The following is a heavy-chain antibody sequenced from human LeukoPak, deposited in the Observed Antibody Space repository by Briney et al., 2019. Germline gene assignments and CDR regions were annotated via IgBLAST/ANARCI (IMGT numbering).Heavy chain of an antibody. CDR1: GYTLTELS. J-gene: IGHJ2*01. CDR3: ATITTYRDWYFDL. CDR2: FDPEDGET. V-gene: IGHV1-24*01. Sequence: ASVKVSCKVSGYTLTELSMHWVRQAPGKGLEWMGGFDPEDGETIYAQKFQGRVTMTEETSTDTAYMELSSLRSEDTAVYYCATITTYRDWYFDLWGRGTLVTVSS. D-gene: IGHD1-1*01.